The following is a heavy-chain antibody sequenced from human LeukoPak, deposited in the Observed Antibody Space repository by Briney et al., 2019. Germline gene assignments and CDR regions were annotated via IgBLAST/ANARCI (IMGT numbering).Heavy chain of an antibody. J-gene: IGHJ4*02. Sequence: GGSLRLSCAASGFTFSTCWMSWVRQAPGKGLEWVANIKQDGSEKYYVDSVKGRFTISRDNAKNSLYLQMNSLRAEDTAVYYCARDKIVGPTTLDYWGQGTLVTVSS. D-gene: IGHD1-26*01. V-gene: IGHV3-7*01. CDR1: GFTFSTCW. CDR3: ARDKIVGPTTLDY. CDR2: IKQDGSEK.